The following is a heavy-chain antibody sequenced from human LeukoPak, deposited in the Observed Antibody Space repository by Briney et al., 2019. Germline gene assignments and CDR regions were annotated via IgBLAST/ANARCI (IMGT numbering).Heavy chain of an antibody. Sequence: ASVKVSCKASGYTFTSYAMHWVRQAPGQRLEWMGWINAGNGNTKYSQKFQGRVTMTTDTSTSTAYLELRSLRSDDTAVYYCARDSLHYYDNSGQIYWGQGTLVTVSS. CDR1: GYTFTSYA. D-gene: IGHD3-22*01. J-gene: IGHJ4*02. V-gene: IGHV1-3*01. CDR3: ARDSLHYYDNSGQIY. CDR2: INAGNGNT.